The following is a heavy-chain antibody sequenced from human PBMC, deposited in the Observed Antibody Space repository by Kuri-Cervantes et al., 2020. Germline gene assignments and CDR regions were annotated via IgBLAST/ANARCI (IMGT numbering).Heavy chain of an antibody. CDR2: INTYGSGT. CDR3: ARGAYWSGGSCYSRDXYGMDV. J-gene: IGHJ6*02. V-gene: IGHV3-74*01. D-gene: IGHD2-15*01. Sequence: GESLKISCAASGXXXSTYWMHWVRQVPGKGLMWVSRINTYGSGTTYADSVKGRFTIXRDNAKNSLYLQMNSLRDEDTAVYYCARGAYWSGGSCYSRDXYGMDVWGQGTTVTVSS. CDR1: GXXXSTYW.